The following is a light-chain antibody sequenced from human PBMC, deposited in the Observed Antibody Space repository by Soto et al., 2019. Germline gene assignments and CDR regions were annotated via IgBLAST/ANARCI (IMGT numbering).Light chain of an antibody. Sequence: DIEMTQSPSSLSASVGDSVTITCRASQGISSNLAWYQQRPGEAPNLLIYAASTLQSGVPSRFSGRGSGTDFTLTISSLQPEDVATYYCQKYNSAPLTFGGGTKVEIK. V-gene: IGKV1-27*01. CDR2: AAS. CDR1: QGISSN. CDR3: QKYNSAPLT. J-gene: IGKJ4*01.